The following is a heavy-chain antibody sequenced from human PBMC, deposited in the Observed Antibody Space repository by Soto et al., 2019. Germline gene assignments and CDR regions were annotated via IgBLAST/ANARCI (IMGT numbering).Heavy chain of an antibody. CDR2: VYYSGGS. V-gene: IGHV4-39*02. Sequence: SETLSLTCAVSGVSIHNSHSFWGWIRQPPGKGLEFIGSVYYSGGSHYNPSLKGRVTISVDTSNNQVSLRVNSVTAADTAVYYCGRVVEVATRPTDSDSWGQGMLVTVSS. CDR1: GVSIHNSHSF. D-gene: IGHD2-15*01. CDR3: GRVVEVATRPTDSDS. J-gene: IGHJ5*02.